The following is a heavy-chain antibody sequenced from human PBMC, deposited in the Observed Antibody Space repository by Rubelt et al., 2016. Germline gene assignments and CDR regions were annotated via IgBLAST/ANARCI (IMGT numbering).Heavy chain of an antibody. Sequence: TFSSNWMVWVRQAPGKGLVWVSRINSDGSSTDYADSVKGRFTISRDNAKNTLYLQMNSLRGEDAAVYYCARVPYYDYGMDVWGQGTTDTVSS. J-gene: IGHJ6*02. CDR2: INSDGSST. V-gene: IGHV3-74*01. CDR1: TFSSNW. CDR3: ARVPYYDYGMDV.